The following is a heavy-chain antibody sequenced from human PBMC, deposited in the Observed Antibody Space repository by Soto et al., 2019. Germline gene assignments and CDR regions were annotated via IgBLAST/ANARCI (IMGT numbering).Heavy chain of an antibody. D-gene: IGHD6-19*01. CDR2: INPSGGST. CDR1: GYTFASYY. J-gene: IGHJ3*02. Sequence: GASVKVSCKASGYTFASYYMHWVLQAPGQGLEWMGIINPSGGSTSYAQKFQGRVTMTRDTSTSTVYMELSSLRSEDTAVYYCARVSSGRRGAFDIWGQGTMVTVSS. CDR3: ARVSSGRRGAFDI. V-gene: IGHV1-46*01.